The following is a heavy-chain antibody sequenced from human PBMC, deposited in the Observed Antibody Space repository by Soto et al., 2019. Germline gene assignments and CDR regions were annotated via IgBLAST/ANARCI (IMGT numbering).Heavy chain of an antibody. Sequence: ASVKVSCKASGYTFTSYGISWVRQAPGQGLEWMGWISAYNGNTNYAQRLQGRVTMTTDTSTSTAYMELRSLRSDDTAVYYCARGGCSGGSCYLFGAFDIWGQGTMVTVSS. D-gene: IGHD2-15*01. CDR1: GYTFTSYG. CDR3: ARGGCSGGSCYLFGAFDI. J-gene: IGHJ3*02. CDR2: ISAYNGNT. V-gene: IGHV1-18*01.